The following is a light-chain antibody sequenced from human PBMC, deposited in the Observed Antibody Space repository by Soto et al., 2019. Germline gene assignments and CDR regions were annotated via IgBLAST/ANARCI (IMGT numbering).Light chain of an antibody. CDR2: DVL. Sequence: QSVLTQPPSASGSPGQSVTISCTGNNCDVGGYEYVSWYQQHPGKAPKLIIYDVLKRPSGVPDRFSGSKSANTASLTVSGLQAEDEADYYCSSFAGSHYVFGTGTKVTVL. V-gene: IGLV2-8*01. CDR1: NCDVGGYEY. J-gene: IGLJ1*01. CDR3: SSFAGSHYV.